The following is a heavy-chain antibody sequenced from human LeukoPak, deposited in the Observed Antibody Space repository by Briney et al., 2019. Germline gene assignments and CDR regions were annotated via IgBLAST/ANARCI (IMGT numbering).Heavy chain of an antibody. CDR1: GGSFSGYY. CDR3: ARGYSSGWSYYYYMDV. Sequence: PSETLSLTCAVYGGSFSGYYWSWIRQPPGKGLEWIGEINHSGSTNYNPSLKSRVTISVDTSKNQFSLKLSSVTAADTAVYYCARGYSSGWSYYYYMDVRGKGTTVTVSS. V-gene: IGHV4-34*01. J-gene: IGHJ6*03. CDR2: INHSGST. D-gene: IGHD6-19*01.